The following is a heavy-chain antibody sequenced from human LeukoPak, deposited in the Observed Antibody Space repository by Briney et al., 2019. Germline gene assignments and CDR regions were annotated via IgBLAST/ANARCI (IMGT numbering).Heavy chain of an antibody. J-gene: IGHJ4*02. CDR3: ARDEFGDFQGFDY. CDR1: GGSINNFNSY. Sequence: SETLSLTCTVSGGSINNFNSYWGWVRQPPGKGLEWIGSVSYSGSTYYNLSLKNRLTISVDTSKNQFSLNLRFVTAADTAVYYCARDEFGDFQGFDYWGQGTRVTVSS. V-gene: IGHV4-39*07. CDR2: VSYSGST. D-gene: IGHD4-17*01.